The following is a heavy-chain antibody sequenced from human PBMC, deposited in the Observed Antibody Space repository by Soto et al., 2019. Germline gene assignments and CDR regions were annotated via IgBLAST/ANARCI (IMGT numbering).Heavy chain of an antibody. V-gene: IGHV1-8*01. Sequence: QVQLVQSGAEVKKPGASVKVYCKASGYTFTSYDINWVRQATGQWLEWVGWMNPNSGNTGYAQKFQGRVTMTRNTSIRTAYMELSSLGSEDTAVYYCAREISYGMDVWGQGTTVTVSS. J-gene: IGHJ6*02. CDR1: GYTFTSYD. CDR2: MNPNSGNT. CDR3: AREISYGMDV.